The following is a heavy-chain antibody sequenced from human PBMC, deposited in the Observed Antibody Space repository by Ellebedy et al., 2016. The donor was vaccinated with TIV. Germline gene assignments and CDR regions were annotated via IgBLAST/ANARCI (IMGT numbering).Heavy chain of an antibody. CDR1: GFIFSSYW. Sequence: PSETLSLTCGASGFIFSSYWMSWVRQAPGKGLEWVANINQYGSGKNYVDSVKGRFTISRDNARNSVHLQMNSLRAEDTAVYYCARDSSDWPQIDYWGQGTLVTVSS. D-gene: IGHD6-19*01. CDR2: INQYGSGK. V-gene: IGHV3-7*03. J-gene: IGHJ4*02. CDR3: ARDSSDWPQIDY.